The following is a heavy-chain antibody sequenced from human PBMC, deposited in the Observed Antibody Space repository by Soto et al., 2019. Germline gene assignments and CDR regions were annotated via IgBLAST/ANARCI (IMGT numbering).Heavy chain of an antibody. D-gene: IGHD2-15*01. V-gene: IGHV1-3*01. Sequence: GASVKVSCKASGYTFTSYAMHWVRQAPGQRLEWMGWINAGNGNTKYSQKFQGRVTITRDTSASTAYMELSSLRSEDTTVYYCARSIQYCSGGSCYSGCSDYWGQGTLVTVSS. CDR3: ARSIQYCSGGSCYSGCSDY. CDR1: GYTFTSYA. J-gene: IGHJ4*02. CDR2: INAGNGNT.